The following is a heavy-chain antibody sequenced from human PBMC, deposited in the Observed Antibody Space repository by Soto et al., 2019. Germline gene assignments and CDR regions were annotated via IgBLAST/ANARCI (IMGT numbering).Heavy chain of an antibody. CDR1: GFTFSSYS. J-gene: IGHJ4*02. Sequence: EVQLVESGGGLVKPGGSLRLSCAASGFTFSSYSMNWVRQAPGKGLEWFSSSSSSSSYIYYAGSVQGRFTSARDNAKKALYLQLNSLRAEDTAVYYCAREKSQGWINEGGFEYWGQGTLVTVSA. CDR2: SSSSSSYI. CDR3: AREKSQGWINEGGFEY. D-gene: IGHD6-19*01. V-gene: IGHV3-21*01.